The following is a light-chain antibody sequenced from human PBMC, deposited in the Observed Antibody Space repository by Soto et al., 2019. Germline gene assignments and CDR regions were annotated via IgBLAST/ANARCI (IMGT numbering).Light chain of an antibody. CDR3: QQSYSTPRT. Sequence: DIQLTQSPSFLSASVGDRVTITCRTSQDISSFLAWYQQKPGKAPKLLIYAASTLQSGVPSSFSGSGSGTEFTLTISSLQPEDFSTYYCQQSYSTPRTFGQGTKVDIK. V-gene: IGKV1-9*01. J-gene: IGKJ1*01. CDR2: AAS. CDR1: QDISSF.